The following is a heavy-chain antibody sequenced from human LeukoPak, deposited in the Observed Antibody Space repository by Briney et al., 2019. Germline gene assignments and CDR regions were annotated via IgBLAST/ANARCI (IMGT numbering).Heavy chain of an antibody. Sequence: SETLSLTCTVSGGSISTYYWSWIRQPPGEGLEWIGSIYYSGTTNSNPSLKSRATILVDTSKNHLSLKVSSVTAADTAVYYCATTKRPNDAFDIWGQGTMVTVSS. CDR1: GGSISTYY. CDR2: IYYSGTT. V-gene: IGHV4-59*01. CDR3: ATTKRPNDAFDI. J-gene: IGHJ3*02.